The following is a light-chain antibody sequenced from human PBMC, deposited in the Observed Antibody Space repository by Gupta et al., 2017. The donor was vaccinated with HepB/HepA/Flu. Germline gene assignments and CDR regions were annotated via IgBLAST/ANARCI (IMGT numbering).Light chain of an antibody. V-gene: IGLV2-14*03. Sequence: QSALTQPASVSGSPGQSITISCTGTNSDIGGYNYVSWYQQLPGKAPKLIIYSVSDRPSGVSNRFSGSKSGNTASLTISGLQAEDEADYYCTSYTSSITYVFGTGTRVTVL. CDR2: SVS. CDR1: NSDIGGYNY. J-gene: IGLJ1*01. CDR3: TSYTSSITYV.